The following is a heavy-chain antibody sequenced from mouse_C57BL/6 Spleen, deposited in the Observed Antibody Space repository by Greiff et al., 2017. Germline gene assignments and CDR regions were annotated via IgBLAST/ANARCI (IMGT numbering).Heavy chain of an antibody. CDR3: ARKHLDV. J-gene: IGHJ1*03. CDR2: IDPSDSYT. Sequence: QVQLQQPGAELVMPGASVKLSCKASGYTFTSYWMHWVKQRPGQGLEWIGEIDPSDSYTNYNQKFKGKSTLTVDKSSSTAYMQLSSLTSEDSAIYNCARKHLDVWGTGATVTVSS. V-gene: IGHV1-69*01. CDR1: GYTFTSYW.